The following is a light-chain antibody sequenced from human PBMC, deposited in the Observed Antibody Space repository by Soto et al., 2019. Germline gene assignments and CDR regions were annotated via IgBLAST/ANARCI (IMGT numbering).Light chain of an antibody. Sequence: DIVMTQSPDSLAVSLGERATINCKSSQSVLYSSNNKNYLAWYQQKPGQPPKALIYWASTREPGVPDRFSGNGSGTDVTLTISSLQAEDVAVYYCQQYYTTPWTFGQGTKVEIK. CDR2: WAS. J-gene: IGKJ1*01. V-gene: IGKV4-1*01. CDR3: QQYYTTPWT. CDR1: QSVLYSSNNKNY.